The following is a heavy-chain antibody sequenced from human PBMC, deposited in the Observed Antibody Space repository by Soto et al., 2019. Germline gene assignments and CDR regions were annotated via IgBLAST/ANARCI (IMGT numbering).Heavy chain of an antibody. CDR3: AKFERLFRQQLVFDWFDP. Sequence: PGGSLRLSCAASGFTFSSYAMSWVRQAPGKGLEWVSAISGSGGSTYYADSVKGRFTISRDNSKNTLYLQMSSLRAEDTAVYYCAKFERLFRQQLVFDWFDPWGQGTLVTVSS. V-gene: IGHV3-23*01. D-gene: IGHD6-13*01. CDR1: GFTFSSYA. J-gene: IGHJ5*02. CDR2: ISGSGGST.